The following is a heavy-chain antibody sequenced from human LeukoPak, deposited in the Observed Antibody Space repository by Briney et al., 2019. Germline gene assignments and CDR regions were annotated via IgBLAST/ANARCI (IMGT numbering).Heavy chain of an antibody. V-gene: IGHV3-21*01. CDR2: ISSCSSYI. D-gene: IGHD2-8*01. CDR3: ARDDTRVLMVYAKYYFDY. J-gene: IGHJ4*02. Sequence: GGSLRLSCAASGFTFSSYSMNWVRQAPGKGLEWVSSISSCSSYIYYADSVKGRFTISRDNAKNSLYLQMNSLRAEDTAVYYCARDDTRVLMVYAKYYFDYWGQGTLVTVSS. CDR1: GFTFSSYS.